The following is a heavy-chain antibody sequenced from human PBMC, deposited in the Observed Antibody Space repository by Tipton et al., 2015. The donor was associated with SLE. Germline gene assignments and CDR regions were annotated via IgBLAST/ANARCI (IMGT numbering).Heavy chain of an antibody. Sequence: QLVQSGPEVKKPGSSVKVSCKASGGTISNYAISWVRQAPGQGLEWMGGIIPMFGTANYAQKFQGRVTITTDESTSTAYMELSSLRSEDTAVYYCARYICSISSWIRCPHGMDVWGQGTTVTVSS. J-gene: IGHJ6*02. CDR3: ARYICSISSWIRCPHGMDV. CDR1: GGTISNYA. CDR2: IIPMFGTA. D-gene: IGHD2-2*01. V-gene: IGHV1-69*05.